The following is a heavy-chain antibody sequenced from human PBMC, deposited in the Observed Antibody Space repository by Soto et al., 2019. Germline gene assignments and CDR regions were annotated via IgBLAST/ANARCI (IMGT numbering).Heavy chain of an antibody. CDR3: ARDFFDSSDYTTNWFDP. CDR2: IYHTGNA. CDR1: GDSISNSRFY. Sequence: QLQLQESGPGQVKSSETLSLTGSVSGDSISNSRFYWAWIRQPPGEGLEWIGSIYHTGNAYYNPSLKSRVTISVDTSKNQFSLKLTSVTAADAAPYYCARDFFDSSDYTTNWFDPWGQGTLVTVSS. V-gene: IGHV4-39*01. D-gene: IGHD3-22*01. J-gene: IGHJ5*02.